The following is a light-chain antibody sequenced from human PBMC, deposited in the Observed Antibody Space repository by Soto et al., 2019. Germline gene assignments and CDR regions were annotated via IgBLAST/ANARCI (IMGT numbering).Light chain of an antibody. Sequence: QSALTQPASVSGSPGQSITISCTGTNSDIGRYKFVSWFQQHPGKAPKLMIFEGTNRPSGVSNRFSGSKSGNTASLTISGLQAEDEAIYFCSSSTNTNTLVIFGGGTKPPS. V-gene: IGLV2-14*01. J-gene: IGLJ2*01. CDR2: EGT. CDR1: NSDIGRYKF. CDR3: SSSTNTNTLVI.